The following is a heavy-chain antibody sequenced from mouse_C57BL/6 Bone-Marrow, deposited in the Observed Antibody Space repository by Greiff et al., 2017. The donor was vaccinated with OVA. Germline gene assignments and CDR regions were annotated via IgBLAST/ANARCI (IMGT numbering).Heavy chain of an antibody. CDR3: ARGDDYDGAY. V-gene: IGHV1-81*01. CDR1: GYTFTRYG. D-gene: IGHD2-4*01. J-gene: IGHJ3*01. CDR2: IYPRRGTP. Sequence: QVQLKESGAELARPGASVKLSCQASGYTFTRYGISWVKPSTGPGLEWIGEIYPRRGTPSYNEKFKGKATLTADKASSTAYMELRSLISEDAAVYCCARGDDYDGAYWGQGTLVTVSA.